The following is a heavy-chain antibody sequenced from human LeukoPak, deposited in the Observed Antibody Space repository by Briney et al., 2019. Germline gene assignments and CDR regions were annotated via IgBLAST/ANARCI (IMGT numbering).Heavy chain of an antibody. CDR2: IYYSGST. CDR1: GGSISSYY. V-gene: IGHV4-59*01. D-gene: IGHD4-17*01. Sequence: SETLSLTCTVSGGSISSYYWSWIRQPPGKGLGWIGYIYYSGSTNYNPSLKSRVTISVDTSKNRFSLKLSSVTAADTAVYYCARVGLYGDYATWGQGTLVTVSS. CDR3: ARVGLYGDYAT. J-gene: IGHJ4*02.